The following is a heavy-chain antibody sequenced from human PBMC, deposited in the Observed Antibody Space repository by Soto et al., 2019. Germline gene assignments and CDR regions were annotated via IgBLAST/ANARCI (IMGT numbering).Heavy chain of an antibody. CDR2: IRAYDGKT. CDR1: GYTFNTYG. CDR3: ARDPHEFWTSYWFDP. J-gene: IGHJ5*02. Sequence: QVQLLQSGAEVKEPGASVKVSCKTSGYTFNTYGINWVRQAPGQGLELMGWIRAYDGKTTYAEKFQGRVTLTTDTSTSTAYMELRSLRSDDTAIYYCARDPHEFWTSYWFDPWGQGTPVTVSS. V-gene: IGHV1-18*01. D-gene: IGHD3-3*01.